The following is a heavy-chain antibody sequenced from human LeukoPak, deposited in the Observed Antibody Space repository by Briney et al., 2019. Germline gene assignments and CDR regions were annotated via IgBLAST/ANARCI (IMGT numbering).Heavy chain of an antibody. Sequence: SETLSLTCTVSGGSISSYYWSWIRQPPGKGLEWIGFIFYSGTTNYNPSLKSRVTMSVDTSKNQFSLKLSSVTAADTAVYYCARDRYYYDSSGYSRVFDYWGQGTLVTVSS. D-gene: IGHD3-22*01. CDR3: ARDRYYYDSSGYSRVFDY. CDR1: GGSISSYY. CDR2: IFYSGTT. J-gene: IGHJ4*02. V-gene: IGHV4-59*12.